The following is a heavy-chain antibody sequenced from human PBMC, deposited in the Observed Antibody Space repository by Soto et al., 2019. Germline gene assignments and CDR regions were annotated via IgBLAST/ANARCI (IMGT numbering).Heavy chain of an antibody. CDR1: GGSISSYY. CDR2: IYYSGST. Sequence: SETLSLTCTVSGGSISSYYWSWIRQPPGKGLEWIGYIYYSGSTNYNPSLKSRVTISVDTSKNQFSLKLSSVTAADTAVYYCARGGNYYDSSGYPNYYYYGMDVWGQGTTVTVSS. D-gene: IGHD3-22*01. CDR3: ARGGNYYDSSGYPNYYYYGMDV. V-gene: IGHV4-59*12. J-gene: IGHJ6*02.